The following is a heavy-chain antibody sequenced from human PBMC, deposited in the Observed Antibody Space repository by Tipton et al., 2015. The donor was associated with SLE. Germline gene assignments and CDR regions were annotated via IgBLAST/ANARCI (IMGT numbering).Heavy chain of an antibody. CDR3: ARGYSSNADDY. D-gene: IGHD6-13*01. V-gene: IGHV4-39*07. J-gene: IGHJ4*02. CDR1: GGSISSSSYY. Sequence: TLSLTCTVSGGSISSSSYYWGWIRQPPGKGLEWIGSIYYSGSTYYNPSLKSRVTISVDTSKNQFSLKLSPVTAADTAVYYCARGYSSNADDYWGQGTLVTVSS. CDR2: IYYSGST.